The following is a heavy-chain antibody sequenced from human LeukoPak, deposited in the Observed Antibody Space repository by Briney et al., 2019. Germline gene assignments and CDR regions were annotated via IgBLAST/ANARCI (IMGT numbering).Heavy chain of an antibody. CDR1: GYSISSGYY. D-gene: IGHD6-19*01. CDR3: ARDRVGYSSFDY. CDR2: IYHRGST. J-gene: IGHJ4*02. Sequence: SETLSLTCTVSGYSISSGYYWGWIRQPPGKGLEWIGSIYHRGSTYYNSSLKSRVTISLDTSKNQFSLRLDSATATDTAIYYCARDRVGYSSFDYWGQGTLVTVSS. V-gene: IGHV4-38-2*02.